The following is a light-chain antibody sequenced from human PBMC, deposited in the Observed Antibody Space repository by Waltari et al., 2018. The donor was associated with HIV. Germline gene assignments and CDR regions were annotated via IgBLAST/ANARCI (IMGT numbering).Light chain of an antibody. CDR1: QSISSSY. CDR3: QQYGDSLT. V-gene: IGKV3-20*01. Sequence: EIVLTQSPGKISLSPGESVTPSCRASQSISSSYLAWYQQKPGQAPRLFIYGTSSRATGIPDRFSGSGSGTDFTLTISRLEPEDFAVYYCQQYGDSLTFGPGTKVDI. J-gene: IGKJ3*01. CDR2: GTS.